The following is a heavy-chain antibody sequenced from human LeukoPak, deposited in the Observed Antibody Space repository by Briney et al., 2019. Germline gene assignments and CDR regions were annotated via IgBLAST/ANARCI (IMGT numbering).Heavy chain of an antibody. CDR1: GGTFSSNA. D-gene: IGHD1-26*01. Sequence: SVKVSCKASGGTFSSNAISWVRQAPGQGLEWMGGIIPIFGTANYAQKFHGRVTITADESTSTAYMEMSSLRSEDTAVYYCARVQRMVGAKLYAHYYYYMDVWGKGTTVTISS. J-gene: IGHJ6*03. CDR3: ARVQRMVGAKLYAHYYYYMDV. V-gene: IGHV1-69*13. CDR2: IIPIFGTA.